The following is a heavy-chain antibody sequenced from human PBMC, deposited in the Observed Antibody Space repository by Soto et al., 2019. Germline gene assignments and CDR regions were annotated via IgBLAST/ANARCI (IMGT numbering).Heavy chain of an antibody. V-gene: IGHV3-30-3*01. CDR2: ISYDGSNK. Sequence: QVQLVESGGGVVQPGRSLRLSCAASGFTFSSYAMHWVRQAPGKGLEWVAVISYDGSNKYYADSVKGRFTISRDNSKNTLYRQMNSLRAEDTAVYDCARPLWRDDYNWGYFDLWGRGTLVTVSS. D-gene: IGHD4-4*01. CDR3: ARPLWRDDYNWGYFDL. J-gene: IGHJ2*01. CDR1: GFTFSSYA.